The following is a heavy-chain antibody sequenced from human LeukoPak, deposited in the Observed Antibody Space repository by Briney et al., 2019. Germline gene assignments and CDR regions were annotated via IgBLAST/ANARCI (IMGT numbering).Heavy chain of an antibody. Sequence: PGGSLRLSCAASGFTFSLYAMSWVRQAPGKEPEWVSVISGSGGGSYYADSVKGRFIISRDNSKDTLYLQMSSLRAEDTAVYYCARDPSSSSSVGGYLDYWGQGTLVTVSS. V-gene: IGHV3-23*01. CDR1: GFTFSLYA. D-gene: IGHD6-6*01. J-gene: IGHJ4*02. CDR2: ISGSGGGS. CDR3: ARDPSSSSSVGGYLDY.